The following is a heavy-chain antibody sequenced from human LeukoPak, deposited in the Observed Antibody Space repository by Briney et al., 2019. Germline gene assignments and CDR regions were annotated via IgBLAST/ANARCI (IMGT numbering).Heavy chain of an antibody. CDR3: AKGGVYYYDSSGYYD. CDR1: GFTFSSYA. V-gene: IGHV3-23*01. Sequence: GGSLRLSCAASGFTFSSYAMSWVRQAPGKGLEWVSAISGSGGNTYYADSVKGRFTISRDNSKNTLYLQMNSLRADDTAVYYCAKGGVYYYDSSGYYDWGQGTLVTVSS. D-gene: IGHD3-22*01. CDR2: ISGSGGNT. J-gene: IGHJ4*02.